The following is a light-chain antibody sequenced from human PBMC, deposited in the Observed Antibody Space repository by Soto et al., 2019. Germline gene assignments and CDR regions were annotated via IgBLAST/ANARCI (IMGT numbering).Light chain of an antibody. V-gene: IGKV4-1*01. CDR3: QQYFSAPWT. J-gene: IGKJ1*01. CDR2: WAS. Sequence: DIQMTQSPDSLAVSLGERATINCKSSQTILYSSNNKNYLAWYQHKAGQPPKLLIYWASTRESGLPDRFSGSGSGPDFTLTISSLQAEDVAVYYCQQYFSAPWTSGQGTKVEIK. CDR1: QTILYSSNNKNY.